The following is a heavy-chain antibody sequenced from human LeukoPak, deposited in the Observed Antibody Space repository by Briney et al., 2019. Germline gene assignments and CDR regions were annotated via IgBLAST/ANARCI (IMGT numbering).Heavy chain of an antibody. J-gene: IGHJ6*02. V-gene: IGHV3-21*01. Sequence: KPGGSLRLSCAASGFTFSSYSMNWVRQAPGKGLEWVSSISSSSSYIYYADSVKGRFTISRDNAKNSLYLQMNSLRDEDTAVYYCARVLNYYGSGSYYYYYYYGMDVWGQGTTVTVSS. CDR3: ARVLNYYGSGSYYYYYYYGMDV. CDR2: ISSSSSYI. D-gene: IGHD3-10*01. CDR1: GFTFSSYS.